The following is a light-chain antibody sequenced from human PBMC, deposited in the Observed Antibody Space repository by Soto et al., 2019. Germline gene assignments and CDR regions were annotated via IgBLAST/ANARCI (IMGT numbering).Light chain of an antibody. CDR2: GAS. J-gene: IGKJ1*01. CDR1: QSISDT. V-gene: IGKV3-15*01. CDR3: QQYNNWPWT. Sequence: EIVMTQSPATLSVSPGGRATLSCRASQSISDTLAWYQQKPGQAPRLLIYGASTRAPGFPARFSGSGSGTDFTLTISSLQSADFEVYYCQQYNNWPWTFGQGTKVDIK.